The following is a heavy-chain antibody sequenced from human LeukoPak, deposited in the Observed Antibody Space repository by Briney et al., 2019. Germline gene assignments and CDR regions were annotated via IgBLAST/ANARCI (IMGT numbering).Heavy chain of an antibody. V-gene: IGHV1-24*01. CDR3: AKSLAVAGYYYSMDV. J-gene: IGHJ6*02. CDR2: FDPEDGET. D-gene: IGHD6-19*01. Sequence: GASVKVSCKVTGYTLTELSMHWVRQAPGKGLEWMGGFDPEDGETIYAQKFQGRVTMTEDTSTDTAYMELSSLRSEDTAVYYCAKSLAVAGYYYSMDVWGQGTTVTVSS. CDR1: GYTLTELS.